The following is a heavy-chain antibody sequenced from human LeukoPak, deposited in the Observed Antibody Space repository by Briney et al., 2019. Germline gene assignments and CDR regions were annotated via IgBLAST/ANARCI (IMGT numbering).Heavy chain of an antibody. CDR2: IRYDGINK. D-gene: IGHD3-22*01. J-gene: IGHJ4*02. CDR1: GFTFSTHG. Sequence: PGGSLRLSCAASGFTFSTHGMHWVRQAPGKGLEWVAFIRYDGINKYYADSVKGRFTISRDSFKNTLYLQMNSLRPEDTAVYYCAKVTTMIVVVMSGFDYWGQGTLVTVSS. CDR3: AKVTTMIVVVMSGFDY. V-gene: IGHV3-30*02.